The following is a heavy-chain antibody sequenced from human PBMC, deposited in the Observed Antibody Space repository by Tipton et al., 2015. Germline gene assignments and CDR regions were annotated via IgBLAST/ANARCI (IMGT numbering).Heavy chain of an antibody. J-gene: IGHJ5*02. Sequence: TLSLTCTVSGGSVSSGASSWNWIRQHPGKGLEWIGHIYYTGRTYYNPSLKSRLTISLDTSKNHFSLKLTSVTAADTAVYFCARDPSCSGDHCYGRDNGWLDPWGQGILVAVSS. CDR1: GGSVSSGASS. CDR2: IYYTGRT. V-gene: IGHV4-31*03. CDR3: ARDPSCSGDHCYGRDNGWLDP. D-gene: IGHD2-15*01.